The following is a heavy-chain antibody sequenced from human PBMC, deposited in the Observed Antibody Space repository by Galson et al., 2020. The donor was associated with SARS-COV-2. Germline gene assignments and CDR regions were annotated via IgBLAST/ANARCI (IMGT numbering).Heavy chain of an antibody. CDR2: IFHNGAA. V-gene: IGHV4-30-4*08. CDR3: ATIPIYGIYWY. Sequence: SETLSLTCTVSGGSIDRPDNYWAWIRQPPGKGLEYIGYIFHNGAAYYSPSLKSRLTISLDTSKDEFYLRLNSVTAADTAVYYCATIPIYGIYWY. CDR1: GGSIDRPDNY. J-gene: IGHJ2*01. D-gene: IGHD4-17*01.